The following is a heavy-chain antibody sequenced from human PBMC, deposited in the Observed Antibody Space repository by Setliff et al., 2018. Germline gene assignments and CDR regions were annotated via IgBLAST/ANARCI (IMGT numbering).Heavy chain of an antibody. V-gene: IGHV3-53*01. CDR1: GFTVSSNY. J-gene: IGHJ6*02. Sequence: GGSLRLSCAASGFTVSSNYMSWVRQAPGKGLEWVSVIYSGGSTYYADSVKGRFTISRDNSKNTLYLQMNSLRAEDTAVYYCARDVGYGDYVGYYGMDVWGQGTTFTVSS. CDR3: ARDVGYGDYVGYYGMDV. CDR2: IYSGGST. D-gene: IGHD4-17*01.